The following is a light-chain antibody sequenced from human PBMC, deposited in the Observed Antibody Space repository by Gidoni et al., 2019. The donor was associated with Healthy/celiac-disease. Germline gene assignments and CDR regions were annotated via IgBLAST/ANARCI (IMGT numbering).Light chain of an antibody. CDR2: AAS. CDR1: HSIRID. J-gene: IGKJ4*01. V-gene: IGKV1-17*01. Sequence: IQITQTPSSLSASVGARVTITCCASHSIRIDLGWYQQKQGKAPKRLIDAASSLQSGAPSSLRGSGSGTDSTLTISILQPEDFATYYRLQHNSYPFTFGGGTKVEIK. CDR3: LQHNSYPFT.